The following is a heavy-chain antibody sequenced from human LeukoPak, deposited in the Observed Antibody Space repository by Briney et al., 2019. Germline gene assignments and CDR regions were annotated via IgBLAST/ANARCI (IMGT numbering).Heavy chain of an antibody. CDR3: ARHHSLLWFGELWGTNWFDP. CDR1: GGSISSSSYY. V-gene: IGHV4-39*01. J-gene: IGHJ5*02. Sequence: PSETLSLTCTVSGGSISSSSYYWGWIRQPPGKGLEWIGSIYYSGSTYYNPSLKSRVTISVDTSKNQFSLKLSSVTAADTAVYYCARHHSLLWFGELWGTNWFDPWAREPWSPSPQ. CDR2: IYYSGST. D-gene: IGHD3-10*01.